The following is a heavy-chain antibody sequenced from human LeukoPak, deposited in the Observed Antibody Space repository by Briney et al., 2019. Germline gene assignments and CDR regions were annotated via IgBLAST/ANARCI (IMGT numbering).Heavy chain of an antibody. CDR1: GFTFSSYA. Sequence: RGSLRLSCAASGFTFSSYAMSWVRQAPGKGLEWVSGISGSGVNTYYADSVKGRFTISRDNSKNTLYVQVNSLGTEDTAAYYCAKGSYYDSSGSFYFDYWGQGTLVTVSS. J-gene: IGHJ4*02. V-gene: IGHV3-23*01. CDR2: ISGSGVNT. D-gene: IGHD3-22*01. CDR3: AKGSYYDSSGSFYFDY.